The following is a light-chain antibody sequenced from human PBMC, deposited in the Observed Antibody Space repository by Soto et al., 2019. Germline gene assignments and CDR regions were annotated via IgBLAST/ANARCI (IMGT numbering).Light chain of an antibody. CDR2: DVV. J-gene: IGLJ3*02. V-gene: IGLV2-14*01. Sequence: QSALTQPASVSGSPGQSITISCTGNSSDVGGYNYVSWYQQHPGKAPKLMIYDVVNRPSGVSNRFSGSKSGNTASLTISGLQAEDEADYHGSSYTSNSTVVFGGGTKLTVL. CDR1: SSDVGGYNY. CDR3: SSYTSNSTVV.